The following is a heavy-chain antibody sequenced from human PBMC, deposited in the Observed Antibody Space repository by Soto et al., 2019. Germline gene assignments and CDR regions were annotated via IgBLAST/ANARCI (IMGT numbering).Heavy chain of an antibody. CDR1: GGSVGSGGYY. CDR2: IYYSGIT. V-gene: IGHV4-31*03. CDR3: ARSPGYYFDY. D-gene: IGHD2-15*01. Sequence: LSLTCTVSGGSVGSGGYYWSWIRQHPGKGLEWIGYIYYSGITYYNPSLKSRVTISVDTSKNQFSLKLSSVTAADTAVYYCARSPGYYFDYWGQGTLVTVSS. J-gene: IGHJ4*02.